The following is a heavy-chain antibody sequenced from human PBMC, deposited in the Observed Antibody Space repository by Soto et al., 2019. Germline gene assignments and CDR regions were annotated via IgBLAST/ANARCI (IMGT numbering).Heavy chain of an antibody. Sequence: VESLKISCKDPGYSFTRYCISWLRQMPGKGLEWIGMIDPSDSYTNYSPSFQGHVTISADKSISTAYLQLSSLKASDTAMYYCARHPITVTTSYYGMDVWGQGTTVTVSS. CDR2: IDPSDSYT. D-gene: IGHD4-17*01. J-gene: IGHJ6*02. CDR3: ARHPITVTTSYYGMDV. CDR1: GYSFTRYC. V-gene: IGHV5-10-1*01.